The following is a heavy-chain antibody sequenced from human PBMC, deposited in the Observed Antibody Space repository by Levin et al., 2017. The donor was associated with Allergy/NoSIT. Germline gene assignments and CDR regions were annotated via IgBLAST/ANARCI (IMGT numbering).Heavy chain of an antibody. CDR2: MFYTGST. Sequence: PSETLSLTCTVSGGSISSNSHYWGWIRQPPGKGLEWIGTMFYTGSTYYNPSLKSRVTISVDTSKNLFSLKLSSVTAADAAVFFCARSRYCSSSSCYHYYYAMDVWGQGTTVTVSS. V-gene: IGHV4-39*01. D-gene: IGHD2-2*01. J-gene: IGHJ6*02. CDR1: GGSISSNSHY. CDR3: ARSRYCSSSSCYHYYYAMDV.